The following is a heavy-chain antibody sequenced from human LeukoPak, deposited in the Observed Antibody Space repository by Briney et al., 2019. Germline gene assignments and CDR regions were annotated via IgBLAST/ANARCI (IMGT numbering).Heavy chain of an antibody. CDR2: ISSSSSSI. J-gene: IGHJ6*04. D-gene: IGHD3-10*02. CDR3: AELGITMIGGV. CDR1: GFTFSSYE. Sequence: GGSLRLSCAASGFTFSSYEMNWVRQAPGKGLEWVSYISSSSSSIYYADAVKGRFTISRDNAKNSLYLQMNSLRAEDTAVYYCAELGITMIGGVWGKGTTVTISS. V-gene: IGHV3-48*01.